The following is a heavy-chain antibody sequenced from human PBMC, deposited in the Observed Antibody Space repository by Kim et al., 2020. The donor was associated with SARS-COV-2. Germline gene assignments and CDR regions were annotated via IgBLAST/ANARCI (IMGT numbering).Heavy chain of an antibody. D-gene: IGHD2-21*01. J-gene: IGHJ4*02. CDR2: INHSGST. CDR1: GGSFSGYY. Sequence: SETLSLTCAVYGGSFSGYYWSWIRQPPGKGLEWIGEINHSGSTNYNPSLKSRVTISVDTSKNQFSLKLSSVTAADTAVYYCARDQGDAASDYWGQGTLVTVSS. V-gene: IGHV4-34*01. CDR3: ARDQGDAASDY.